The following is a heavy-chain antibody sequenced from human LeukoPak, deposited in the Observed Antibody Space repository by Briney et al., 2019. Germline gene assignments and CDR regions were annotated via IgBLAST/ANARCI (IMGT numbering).Heavy chain of an antibody. CDR1: GFAFSNYW. D-gene: IGHD2-2*01. V-gene: IGHV3-7*01. CDR2: IKQDGSET. J-gene: IGHJ4*02. Sequence: GESLRLSCAASGFAFSNYWMNWVRQAPGRGLEWVANIKQDGSETNYVDPVKGRFTISRDNAKNSLYLQMNSLRAEDTALHYCGSTNSFSYWGQGTLVTVSS. CDR3: GSTNSFSY.